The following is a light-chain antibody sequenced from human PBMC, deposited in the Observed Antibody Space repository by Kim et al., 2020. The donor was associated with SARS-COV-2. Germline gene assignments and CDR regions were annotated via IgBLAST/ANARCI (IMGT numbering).Light chain of an antibody. CDR1: SLRSYY. Sequence: SSELTQDPAVSVALGQTVRITCQGDSLRSYYATWYQQKPGQAPILVIYGKNNRPSGIPDRSPGPTPGTPPSLPTPGIKPGVEAAYSSNSRATIDNVVSAG. J-gene: IGLJ2*01. CDR3: NSRATIDNVV. CDR2: GKN. V-gene: IGLV3-19*01.